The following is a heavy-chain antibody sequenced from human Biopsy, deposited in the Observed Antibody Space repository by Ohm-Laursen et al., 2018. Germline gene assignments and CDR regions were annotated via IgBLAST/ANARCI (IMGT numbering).Heavy chain of an antibody. D-gene: IGHD2-15*01. CDR1: GVSITAYY. CDR2: IHHSGST. Sequence: TLSLTCAVSGVSITAYYWSWIRQPPGKGLECIGNIHHSGSTNYNPSLKSRLTISVDTSKNQFSLKLSSVTAADTAAYYCARMDCSGGSCHYYSYGMDVWGQGTTVTVSS. V-gene: IGHV4-4*09. J-gene: IGHJ6*02. CDR3: ARMDCSGGSCHYYSYGMDV.